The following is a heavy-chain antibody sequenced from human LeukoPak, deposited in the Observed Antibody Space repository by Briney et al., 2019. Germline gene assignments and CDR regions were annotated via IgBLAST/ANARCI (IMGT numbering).Heavy chain of an antibody. V-gene: IGHV3-30*18. Sequence: PGGSLRLSCAAPGFPLSSYGMHWVRQAPGKGLEWVAAISNDGNNKFYADSVKGRFTISRDNSKNSLYLQMNSLRAEDTALYYCAKDVRAVAGTWSHMDVWGKGTTVTVSS. D-gene: IGHD6-19*01. J-gene: IGHJ6*03. CDR3: AKDVRAVAGTWSHMDV. CDR1: GFPLSSYG. CDR2: ISNDGNNK.